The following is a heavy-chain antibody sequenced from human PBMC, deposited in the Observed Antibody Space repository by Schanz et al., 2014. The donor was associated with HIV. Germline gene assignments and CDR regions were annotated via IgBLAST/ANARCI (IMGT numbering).Heavy chain of an antibody. V-gene: IGHV3-74*01. CDR3: ARGRWLVPGDTNWFDP. Sequence: VQLVQSGGGLVQSGTSLRLSCKASGFTFSSYWMFWVRQAPGKGLEWVSRIETDGITTFYADSVKGRFTISRDNAKNTLYLQMNSLRGEDTAVYYCARGRWLVPGDTNWFDPWGQGTLVTVSS. J-gene: IGHJ5*02. CDR1: GFTFSSYW. CDR2: IETDGITT. D-gene: IGHD6-19*01.